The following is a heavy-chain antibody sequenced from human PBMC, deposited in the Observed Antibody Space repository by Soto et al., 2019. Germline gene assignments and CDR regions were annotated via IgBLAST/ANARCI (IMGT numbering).Heavy chain of an antibody. CDR1: GFTFSSYA. Sequence: EVQLLESGGGLVQPGGSLRLSCAASGFTFSSYAMSWVRQAPGKGLEWVSAISGSGGSTYYADSVKGRFTISRDNSKNTLYLQMNSLRAEDTAVYYCAKARDRYYDFWSGSDYWGQGTLVTVSS. CDR2: ISGSGGST. V-gene: IGHV3-23*01. D-gene: IGHD3-3*01. CDR3: AKARDRYYDFWSGSDY. J-gene: IGHJ4*02.